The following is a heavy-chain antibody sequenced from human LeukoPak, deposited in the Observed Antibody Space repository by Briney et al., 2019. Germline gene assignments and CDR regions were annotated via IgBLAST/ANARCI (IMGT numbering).Heavy chain of an antibody. CDR3: AKDNWGEWLIPY. CDR2: ISGSGGST. D-gene: IGHD7-27*01. J-gene: IGHJ4*02. Sequence: GGSLRLSCAASGFTFSNYGMSWVRQAPGKGLEWVSAISGSGGSTYYADSVKGRFTISRDNSKNTLYLQMNSLRAEDTAVYYCAKDNWGEWLIPYWGQGTLVTVSS. CDR1: GFTFSNYG. V-gene: IGHV3-23*01.